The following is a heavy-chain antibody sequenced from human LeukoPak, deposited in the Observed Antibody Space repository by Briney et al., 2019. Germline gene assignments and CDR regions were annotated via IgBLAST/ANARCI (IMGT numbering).Heavy chain of an antibody. CDR3: ANTYRYCSSNDCLVFDY. CDR1: GFTFSNYA. Sequence: GGSLRLSCAAAGFTFSNYAMSWVRQAPGKGLEWLSSIHGPGGGTYYADSVKGRFTISRDNSKNTLYLQMHSLRADDTAVYYCANTYRYCSSNDCLVFDYWGQGTLVTVSS. V-gene: IGHV3-23*01. CDR2: IHGPGGGT. D-gene: IGHD2-2*01. J-gene: IGHJ4*02.